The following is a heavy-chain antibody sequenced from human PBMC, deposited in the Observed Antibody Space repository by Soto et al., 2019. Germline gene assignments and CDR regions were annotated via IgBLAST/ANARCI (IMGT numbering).Heavy chain of an antibody. Sequence: QVQLVESGGGVVQPGRALRLSCAASGFTFSAYGMPSVLQATSKGLEWVAVLSHDGSDKYYADSAKGRLTVSRDNYRKTRFWQRNSLRAEDTAVYYCEKDLLSSGGYYFKNWGQGPLVTVSS. J-gene: IGHJ4*02. CDR2: LSHDGSDK. CDR3: EKDLLSSGGYYFKN. D-gene: IGHD3-22*01. CDR1: GFTFSAYG. V-gene: IGHV3-30*18.